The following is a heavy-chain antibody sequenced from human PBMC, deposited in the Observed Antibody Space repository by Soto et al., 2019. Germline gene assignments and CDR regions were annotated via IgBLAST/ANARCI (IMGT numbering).Heavy chain of an antibody. CDR3: ARDVNDSSGSQGFDY. Sequence: SETLSLTCTVIGDSVSSNNYYWSWIRQRPGRGLEWIGYIHYSGDSYDNPSLTSRITMSMDVSKNQFSLNLRSVTAADTAIYYCARDVNDSSGSQGFDYWGQGTLVTVSS. J-gene: IGHJ4*02. CDR2: IHYSGDS. CDR1: GDSVSSNNYY. D-gene: IGHD3-22*01. V-gene: IGHV4-31*03.